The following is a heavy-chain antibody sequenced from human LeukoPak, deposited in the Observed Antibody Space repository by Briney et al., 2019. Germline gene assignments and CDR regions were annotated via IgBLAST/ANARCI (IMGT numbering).Heavy chain of an antibody. CDR3: ARERRGKAAADPKAYYYYYYGMDV. D-gene: IGHD6-13*01. V-gene: IGHV4-31*03. J-gene: IGHJ6*02. Sequence: PSQTLSLTCTVSGGSISSGGYYWSWIRQHPGKGLEWIGYIYYSGSTYYNPSLKSRVTISVDTSKNQFSLKLSSVTAADTAVYYCARERRGKAAADPKAYYYYYYGMDVWGQGTTVTVSS. CDR2: IYYSGST. CDR1: GGSISSGGYY.